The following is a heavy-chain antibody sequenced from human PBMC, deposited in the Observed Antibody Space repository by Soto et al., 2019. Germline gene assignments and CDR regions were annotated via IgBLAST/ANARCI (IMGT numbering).Heavy chain of an antibody. CDR1: GYTLTELS. CDR2: FDPEDGET. V-gene: IGHV1-24*01. D-gene: IGHD3-9*01. J-gene: IGHJ4*02. Sequence: ASVKVSCKVSGYTLTELSMHCVRQAPGKGLEWMGGFDPEDGETIYAQKFQGRVTMTEDTSTDTAYMELSSLRSEDTAVYYCATEGRGYFDWLYHFDYWGQGTLVTVSS. CDR3: ATEGRGYFDWLYHFDY.